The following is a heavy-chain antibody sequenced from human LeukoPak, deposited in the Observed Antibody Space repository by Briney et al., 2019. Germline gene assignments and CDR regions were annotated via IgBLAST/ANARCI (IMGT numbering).Heavy chain of an antibody. D-gene: IGHD2-2*01. Sequence: SETLSLTCTVSVHFPYTYNTTSIRQPPGKGLEWIGYISSSGSTKYNPSLKSRVTISVDTSKNQFSLKLSCVTAADTGVYYCARAQLNSVVDFGMDVWGQGNTVTVSS. J-gene: IGHJ6*02. V-gene: IGHV4-59*01. CDR1: VHFPYTYN. CDR3: ARAQLNSVVDFGMDV. CDR2: ISSSGST.